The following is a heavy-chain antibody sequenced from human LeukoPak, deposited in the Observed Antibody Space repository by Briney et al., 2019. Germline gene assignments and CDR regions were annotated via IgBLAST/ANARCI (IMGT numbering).Heavy chain of an antibody. V-gene: IGHV4-34*01. CDR1: GGSFSGYY. CDR3: ARGYTYYGSTWFDT. CDR2: INHSGST. D-gene: IGHD3-3*01. J-gene: IGHJ5*02. Sequence: TSETLSLTCAVYGGSFSGYYSSWIRQPPGKGLEWIGEINHSGSTNYNPSLKSRVTISVDTSKNQFSLKLSSVTAADTAVYYCARGYTYYGSTWFDTWGQGTLVTVSS.